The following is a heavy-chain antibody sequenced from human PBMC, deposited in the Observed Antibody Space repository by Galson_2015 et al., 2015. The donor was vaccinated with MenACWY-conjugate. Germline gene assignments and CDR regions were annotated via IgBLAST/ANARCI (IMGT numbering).Heavy chain of an antibody. D-gene: IGHD4-17*01. CDR2: IYFTGNT. J-gene: IGHJ5*02. Sequence: ETLSLTCTVSGASFCSYYWNWIRQPPGKGLEWIGNIYFTGNTNYNPSLKSRVTMSIDTSMNQFSLKVSSVTAADTAVYYCARVPSDYATWFDPWGQGTRVTVSS. CDR3: ARVPSDYATWFDP. V-gene: IGHV4-59*01. CDR1: GASFCSYY.